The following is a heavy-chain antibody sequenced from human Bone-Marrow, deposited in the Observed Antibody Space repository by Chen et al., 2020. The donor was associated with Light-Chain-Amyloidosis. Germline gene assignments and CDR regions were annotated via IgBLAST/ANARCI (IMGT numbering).Heavy chain of an antibody. J-gene: IGHJ4*02. Sequence: GSGYTFPNYWVGWVRQMPGKGLEWMGVIYPDDSDARYSPSFEGQVTISADKSITTAYLQWRSLKASDTAMYYCARRRDGYNFDYWGQGTLVTVSS. V-gene: IGHV5-51*01. CDR1: GYTFPNYW. CDR2: IYPDDSDA. D-gene: IGHD5-12*01. CDR3: ARRRDGYNFDY.